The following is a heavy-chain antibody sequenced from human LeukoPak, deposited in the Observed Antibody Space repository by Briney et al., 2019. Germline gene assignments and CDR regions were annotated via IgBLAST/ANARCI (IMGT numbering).Heavy chain of an antibody. CDR1: GFTFSSYA. CDR2: ISGSDGTT. D-gene: IGHD1-1*01. Sequence: GGSLRLSCAASGFTFSSYAMSWVRQAPGKGLEWVSSISGSDGTTYYADSVKGRFTISRDNSKNTLYLQMNSLRAEDTAVYYCARARETLLGIDYWGQGTLVTVSS. CDR3: ARARETLLGIDY. V-gene: IGHV3-23*01. J-gene: IGHJ4*02.